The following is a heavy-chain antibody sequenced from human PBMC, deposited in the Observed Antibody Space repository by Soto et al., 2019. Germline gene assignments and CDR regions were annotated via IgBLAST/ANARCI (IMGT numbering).Heavy chain of an antibody. Sequence: PSETLSLTCTVSGGSISSGGYYWSWIRQHPGKGLEWIGYIYYSGSTYYNPSLKSRVTISVDTSKNQFSLKLSSVTAADTAVYYCARGSGFVVVTASFFDYWAQGDLVTVSS. CDR1: GGSISSGGYY. CDR3: ARGSGFVVVTASFFDY. J-gene: IGHJ4*02. D-gene: IGHD2-21*02. V-gene: IGHV4-31*03. CDR2: IYYSGST.